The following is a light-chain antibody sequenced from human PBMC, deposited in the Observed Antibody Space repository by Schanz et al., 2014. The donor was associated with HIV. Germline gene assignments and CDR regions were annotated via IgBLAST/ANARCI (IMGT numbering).Light chain of an antibody. V-gene: IGKV1-5*03. J-gene: IGKJ1*01. Sequence: DTQLTQSPPTLSASVGDTVTITCRASPGVSRWLAWYQQKPGRAPKLLISESSNLETGVPSRFSGSGSGTEFTLTISSLEPEDFATYYCQQYSSYWTFGQGTKVEMK. CDR3: QQYSSYWT. CDR1: PGVSRW. CDR2: ESS.